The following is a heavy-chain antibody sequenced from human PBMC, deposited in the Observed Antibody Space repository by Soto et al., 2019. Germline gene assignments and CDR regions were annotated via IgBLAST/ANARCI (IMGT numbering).Heavy chain of an antibody. J-gene: IGHJ6*02. V-gene: IGHV4-34*01. CDR3: ARRKDYYYGIHV. CDR1: GGSFSGYY. CDR2: INHSGST. Sequence: SETLSLTCAVYGGSFSGYYWSWIRQPPGKGLEWIGEINHSGSTNYNPSLKSRVPLSVDTSKHHLYLKLRSVTAPHTAVQYRARRKDYYYGIHVWGQGSTVTVS.